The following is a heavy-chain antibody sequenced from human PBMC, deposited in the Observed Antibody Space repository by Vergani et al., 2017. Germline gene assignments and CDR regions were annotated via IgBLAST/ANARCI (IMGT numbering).Heavy chain of an antibody. J-gene: IGHJ4*02. CDR3: AKVFMLSKIDITGTGAVDY. D-gene: IGHD1-20*01. Sequence: EVQLVESGGGLVKPGGSLRLSCAASGFTFSSYAMSWVRQAPGKGLEWVSAISGSGGSTYYADSVKGRFTISRDNSKNTLYLQMNSLRAEDTAVYYCAKVFMLSKIDITGTGAVDYWGQGTLVTVSS. V-gene: IGHV3-23*04. CDR1: GFTFSSYA. CDR2: ISGSGGST.